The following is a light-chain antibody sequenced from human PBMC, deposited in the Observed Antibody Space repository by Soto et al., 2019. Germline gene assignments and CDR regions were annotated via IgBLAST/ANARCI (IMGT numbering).Light chain of an antibody. CDR3: QQSYSTPRT. Sequence: DIQVTQSPSSLSASVGDRVSITCRASQSISSHLSWYQQKPGKAPQLLIYAASSLHSGVPSRFSGSGSGTDFTLTISSLQPEDFATYYCQQSYSTPRTFGQGTKVDIK. CDR1: QSISSH. J-gene: IGKJ1*01. V-gene: IGKV1-39*01. CDR2: AAS.